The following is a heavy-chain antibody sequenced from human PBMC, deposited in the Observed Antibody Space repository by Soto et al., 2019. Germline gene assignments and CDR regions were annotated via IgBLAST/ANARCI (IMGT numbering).Heavy chain of an antibody. V-gene: IGHV4-39*01. CDR1: GGSISGSSYY. CDR3: ARLLSTGTAYFDY. J-gene: IGHJ4*02. Sequence: SETLSLTCTVSGGSISGSSYYWGWIRQPPGKGLEWIGSIYYSGGTYYNPSLKSRVTISVDTSKNQFSLKLSSVTAADTAVYYCARLLSTGTAYFDYWGQGTLVTVSS. D-gene: IGHD1-1*01. CDR2: IYYSGGT.